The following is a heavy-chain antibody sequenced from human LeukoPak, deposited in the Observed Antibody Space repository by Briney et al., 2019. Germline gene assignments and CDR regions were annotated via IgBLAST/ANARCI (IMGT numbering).Heavy chain of an antibody. CDR2: INPNSGVT. D-gene: IGHD5-18*01. Sequence: ASVQVSCKASGYTFTGYYMHWVRQAPGQGLEWMGWINPNSGVTNYAQNFQGRVTMTRDTSISTAFMELTSLRPDDTAVYYCARDLLLDSWGQGTLVTVSS. J-gene: IGHJ4*02. V-gene: IGHV1-2*02. CDR3: ARDLLLDS. CDR1: GYTFTGYY.